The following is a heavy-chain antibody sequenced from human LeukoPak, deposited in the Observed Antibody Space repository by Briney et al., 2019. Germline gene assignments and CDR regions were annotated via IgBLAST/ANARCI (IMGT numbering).Heavy chain of an antibody. CDR3: ARPLSYYYDSSGSGAFDI. CDR2: INHSGST. CDR1: GGSFSGYY. Sequence: SETLSLTCAVYGGSFSGYYWSWIRQPPGKGLEWIGEINHSGSTNYNPSLKSRVTISVDTSKNQFSLKLSSVAAAGTAVYYCARPLSYYYDSSGSGAFDIWGQGTMVTVSS. J-gene: IGHJ3*02. V-gene: IGHV4-34*01. D-gene: IGHD3-22*01.